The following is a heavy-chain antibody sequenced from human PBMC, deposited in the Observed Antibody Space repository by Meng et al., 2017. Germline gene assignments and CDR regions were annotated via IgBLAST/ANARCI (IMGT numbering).Heavy chain of an antibody. Sequence: ASVKVSCKASGYTFTGYYMHWVRQAPGQGLEWMGWINPNSGGINYAQKFQGRVTMTRDTSISTAYMELSRLRSDDTAVYYCARGSQSYYDILTGYPDYWGQGTLVTAPQ. J-gene: IGHJ4*02. CDR1: GYTFTGYY. CDR3: ARGSQSYYDILTGYPDY. V-gene: IGHV1-2*02. CDR2: INPNSGGI. D-gene: IGHD3-9*01.